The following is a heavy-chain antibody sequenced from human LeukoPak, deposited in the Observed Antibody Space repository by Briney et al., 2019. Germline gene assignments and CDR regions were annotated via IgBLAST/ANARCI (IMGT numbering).Heavy chain of an antibody. Sequence: GGSLRLSCAASGFTFSNYALSWVRQAPGKGLEWVSALSAGGGNTYYADSVKGRFTISRDNSKNTLYLQMNSLRAEDTAVYYCAKDNERKGFDYWGQGTLVTVSS. CDR3: AKDNERKGFDY. J-gene: IGHJ4*02. CDR2: LSAGGGNT. CDR1: GFTFSNYA. V-gene: IGHV3-23*01. D-gene: IGHD1-1*01.